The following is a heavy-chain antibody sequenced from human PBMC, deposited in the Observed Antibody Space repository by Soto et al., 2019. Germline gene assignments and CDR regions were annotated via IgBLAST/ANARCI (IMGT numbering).Heavy chain of an antibody. V-gene: IGHV1-2*02. J-gene: IGHJ5*02. Sequence: ASVKVSCKASGYIFTDYYMHWVRQAPGQGLEWMGWINPNNGDTHYTQKFQGRVTMTRDTCSSTAYMELSRLGSDDTAVYYCARYGSSAWWFVPWGQGTLVTVSS. CDR1: GYIFTDYY. CDR2: INPNNGDT. CDR3: ARYGSSAWWFVP. D-gene: IGHD2-2*01.